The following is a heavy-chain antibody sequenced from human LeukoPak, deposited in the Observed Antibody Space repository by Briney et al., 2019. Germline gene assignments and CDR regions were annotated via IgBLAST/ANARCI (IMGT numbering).Heavy chain of an antibody. D-gene: IGHD3-10*01. CDR3: GRVGDYYTSGSFSHDT. CDR2: IYYSGST. V-gene: IGHV4-59*01. CDR1: GGSMMSYY. Sequence: SETLSLTCTVSGGSMMSYYWIWLRQPLGKGLEWIGYIYYSGSTFYNPSLKSRVTMSLDTSKNQFSLQLSSVTAADTAVYYCGRVGDYYTSGSFSHDTWGQGTLVTVSS. J-gene: IGHJ5*02.